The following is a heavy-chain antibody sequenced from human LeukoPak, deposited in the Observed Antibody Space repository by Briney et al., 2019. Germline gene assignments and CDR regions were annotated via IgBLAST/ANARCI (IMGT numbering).Heavy chain of an antibody. V-gene: IGHV4-34*01. Sequence: SETLSLTCAAYGGSFSGYYWSWIRQPPGKGLEWIGEINHSGSTNYNPSLKSRVTISVDTFKNQFSLKLSSVTAADTAVYYCARRQLSHPRCFDYWGQGTLVTVSS. CDR3: ARRQLSHPRCFDY. CDR1: GGSFSGYY. J-gene: IGHJ4*02. CDR2: INHSGST. D-gene: IGHD1-1*01.